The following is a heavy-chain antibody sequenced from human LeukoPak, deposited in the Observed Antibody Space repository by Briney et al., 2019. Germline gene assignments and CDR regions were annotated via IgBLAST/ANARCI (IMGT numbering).Heavy chain of an antibody. V-gene: IGHV1-69*13. CDR3: ARDKEVVVPAAPNWFDP. D-gene: IGHD2-2*01. Sequence: SVKVSCKASGGTFSSYAISWVRQAPGQGLEWMGGIIPIFGTANYAQKFQGRVTITADESTSTAYMELSSLRSEDTAVYYCARDKEVVVPAAPNWFDPWGQGTLVTVSS. J-gene: IGHJ5*02. CDR2: IIPIFGTA. CDR1: GGTFSSYA.